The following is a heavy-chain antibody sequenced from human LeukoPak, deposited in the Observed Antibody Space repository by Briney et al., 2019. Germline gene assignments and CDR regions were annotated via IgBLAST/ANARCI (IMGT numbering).Heavy chain of an antibody. CDR2: TYSDVNT. V-gene: IGHV3-53*01. J-gene: IGHJ3*02. CDR3: ARKNDLFNAAFDI. D-gene: IGHD1-1*01. Sequence: SGGSLRLSCAASGFTVSSNYMSWVRQAPGKGLEWVSITYSDVNTNYADSVKGRFTISRDNSKNTLSLQMNSLRAEDTAVYYRARKNDLFNAAFDIWGQGTVVTVSS. CDR1: GFTVSSNY.